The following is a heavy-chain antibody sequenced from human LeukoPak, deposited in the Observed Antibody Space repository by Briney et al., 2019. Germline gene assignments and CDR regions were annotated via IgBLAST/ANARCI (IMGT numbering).Heavy chain of an antibody. Sequence: GGSLRPSCAASGFTFSSDAMSWVRQAPGKGLGWVSAISGSGGSTYYADSVKGRFTISRDNSKNPLYLQMNSLRAEDTAVYYCAKDRSGILWFGDPRYYFDYWGQGTLVTVSS. CDR3: AKDRSGILWFGDPRYYFDY. V-gene: IGHV3-23*01. CDR2: ISGSGGST. CDR1: GFTFSSDA. J-gene: IGHJ4*02. D-gene: IGHD3-10*01.